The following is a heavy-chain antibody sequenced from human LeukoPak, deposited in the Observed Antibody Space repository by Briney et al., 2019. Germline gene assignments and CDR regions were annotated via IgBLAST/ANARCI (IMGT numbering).Heavy chain of an antibody. D-gene: IGHD3-22*01. CDR3: ARALYYYDSSGYCDY. Sequence: SETLSLTCAVYGGSFSSYYWSWIRQPPGKGLEWIGEINHSGSTNYNPSLKSRVTISVDTSKNQFSLKLSSVTAADTAVYYCARALYYYDSSGYCDYWGQGTLVTVSS. CDR1: GGSFSSYY. V-gene: IGHV4-34*01. CDR2: INHSGST. J-gene: IGHJ4*02.